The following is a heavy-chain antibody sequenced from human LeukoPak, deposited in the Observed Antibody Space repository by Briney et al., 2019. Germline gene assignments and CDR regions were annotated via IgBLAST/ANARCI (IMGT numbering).Heavy chain of an antibody. Sequence: GGSLRLSCAASGFTVSSNYMSWVRQAPGKGLEWVSVIYSGGSTYYADSVKGRFTISRHNSKNTLYLQMNSLRAEDTAVYYCARVRYNWNDGEAAGYFDYWGQGTLVTVSS. J-gene: IGHJ4*02. V-gene: IGHV3-53*04. CDR1: GFTVSSNY. CDR3: ARVRYNWNDGEAAGYFDY. CDR2: IYSGGST. D-gene: IGHD1-1*01.